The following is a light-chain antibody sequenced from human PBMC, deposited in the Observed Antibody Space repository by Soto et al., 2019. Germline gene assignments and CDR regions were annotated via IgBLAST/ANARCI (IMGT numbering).Light chain of an antibody. CDR1: QSVGGY. Sequence: EIVLTQSPATLSLSLGERATLSCRASQSVGGYLAGYQQKPGQPPRLLISDASNRAAGIPARFSGSGSGTYFTTTISRQEPEDFADYYCQQRGNLYTFGQGTKLEIK. CDR2: DAS. V-gene: IGKV3-11*01. CDR3: QQRGNLYT. J-gene: IGKJ2*01.